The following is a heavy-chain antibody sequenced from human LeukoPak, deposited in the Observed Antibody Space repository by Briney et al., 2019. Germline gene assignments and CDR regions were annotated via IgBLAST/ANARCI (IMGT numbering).Heavy chain of an antibody. J-gene: IGHJ5*02. CDR3: ARHSDYGGNLYNWFDP. CDR2: IYYSGST. V-gene: IGHV4-30-4*08. D-gene: IGHD4-23*01. CDR1: GGSISSGDYY. Sequence: SQTLCLTCTVSGGSISSGDYYWSWIRQPPGKGLEWIGYIYYSGSTYYNPSLKSRVTISVDTSKNQFSLKLSSVTAADTAVYYCARHSDYGGNLYNWFDPWGQGTLVTVSS.